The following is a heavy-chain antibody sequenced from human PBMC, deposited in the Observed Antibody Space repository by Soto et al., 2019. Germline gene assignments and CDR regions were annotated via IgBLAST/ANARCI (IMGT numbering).Heavy chain of an antibody. CDR3: ARDLSVRGTTTTGWFDP. D-gene: IGHD1-7*01. Sequence: QVQLQESGPGLVKPSQTLSLTCTVSGGSISSGGYYWSWIRQHPGKGLEWIGYIYYSGSTYYNPSLKSRVTMSVDTSKNQFYLKLSSVTAADTAVYYCARDLSVRGTTTTGWFDPWGQGTLVTVSS. CDR2: IYYSGST. J-gene: IGHJ5*02. CDR1: GGSISSGGYY. V-gene: IGHV4-31*03.